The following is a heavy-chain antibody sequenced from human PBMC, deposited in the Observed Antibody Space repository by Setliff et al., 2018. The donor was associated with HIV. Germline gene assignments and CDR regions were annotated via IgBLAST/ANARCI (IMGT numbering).Heavy chain of an antibody. CDR3: VRVDTPLQFIDF. D-gene: IGHD2-15*01. Sequence: SVKVSCKASGGTFINYAISWVRQAPGQGLEWMGGIIPMYSAANYAQRFQDRVTITADKSTSTAYMELGALTSDDTALYYCVRVDTPLQFIDFWGQGSLVTVSS. J-gene: IGHJ4*02. V-gene: IGHV1-69*06. CDR1: GGTFINYA. CDR2: IIPMYSAA.